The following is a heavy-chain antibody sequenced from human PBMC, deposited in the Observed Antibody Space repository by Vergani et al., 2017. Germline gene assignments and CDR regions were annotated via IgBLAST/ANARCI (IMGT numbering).Heavy chain of an antibody. J-gene: IGHJ3*02. CDR1: GGSISSGSYY. D-gene: IGHD6-19*01. CDR3: VGEGKEQWLVVLGAFDI. Sequence: QVQLQESGPGLVKPSQTLSLTCTVSGGSISSGSYYWSWIRQPAGKGLEWIGRIYTSGSTNYNPSRKSRVTISVDTSKNQFSLKLSSVTAADTAVYYCVGEGKEQWLVVLGAFDIWGQGTMVTVSS. V-gene: IGHV4-61*02. CDR2: IYTSGST.